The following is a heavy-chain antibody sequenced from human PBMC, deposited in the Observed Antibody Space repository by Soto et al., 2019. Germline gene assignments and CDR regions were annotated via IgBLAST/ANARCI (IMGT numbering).Heavy chain of an antibody. J-gene: IGHJ4*02. V-gene: IGHV4-59*01. D-gene: IGHD3-22*01. CDR2: IYYSGST. CDR3: ARDVGYYDSSGYYPYYFDY. CDR1: GGSISSYY. Sequence: PSETLSLTCTVSGGSISSYYWSWIRQPPGKXLEWIGYIYYSGSTNYNPSLKSRVTISVDTSKNQFSLKLSSVTAADTAVYYCARDVGYYDSSGYYPYYFDYWGQGTRVTVSS.